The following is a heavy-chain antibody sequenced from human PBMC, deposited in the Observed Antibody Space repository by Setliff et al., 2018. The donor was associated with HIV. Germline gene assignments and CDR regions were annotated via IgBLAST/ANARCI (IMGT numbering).Heavy chain of an antibody. CDR1: GFSISSRYY. CDR3: ARQAIFGYYDSSGYLDY. D-gene: IGHD3-22*01. CDR2: IYYSGST. Sequence: SETLSLTCDVSGFSISSRYYWGWIRQSPGKGLEWIGSIYYSGSTYYNPSLQSRVTISVDTSKNLFSLRLSSVTASDTAVYYCARQAIFGYYDSSGYLDYWGQGTLVTV. V-gene: IGHV4-38-2*01. J-gene: IGHJ4*02.